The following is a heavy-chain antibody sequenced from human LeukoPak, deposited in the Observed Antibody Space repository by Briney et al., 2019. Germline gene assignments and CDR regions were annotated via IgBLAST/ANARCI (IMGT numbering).Heavy chain of an antibody. CDR2: IIPMFGTA. CDR1: GGTFRDYP. V-gene: IGHV1-69*13. CDR3: ARASDYVWGSYPTDY. J-gene: IGHJ4*02. D-gene: IGHD3-16*02. Sequence: SVKVSCKASGGTFRDYPLSWVRQAPGQGLEWMGGIIPMFGTAKYAQNFEGRVKITADESTSTAYMELSSLRSEDTAVYYCARASDYVWGSYPTDYWGQGTLVTVSS.